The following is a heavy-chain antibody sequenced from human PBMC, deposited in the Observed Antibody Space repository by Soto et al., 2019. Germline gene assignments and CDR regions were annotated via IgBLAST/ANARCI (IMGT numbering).Heavy chain of an antibody. V-gene: IGHV1-2*04. Sequence: ASVKVSCKASGYTFTGYYMHWVRQAPGQGLEWMGWINPNSGGTNYAQKFQGWVTMTRDTSISTAYMELSRLRSDDTAVYYCARDRTGTTPHHDAFDIWGQGTMVTVSS. CDR1: GYTFTGYY. J-gene: IGHJ3*02. CDR2: INPNSGGT. D-gene: IGHD1-7*01. CDR3: ARDRTGTTPHHDAFDI.